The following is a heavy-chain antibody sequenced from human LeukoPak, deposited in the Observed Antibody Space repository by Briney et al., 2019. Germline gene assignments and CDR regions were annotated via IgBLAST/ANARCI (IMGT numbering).Heavy chain of an antibody. V-gene: IGHV3-30*18. CDR1: GFTFSRYG. J-gene: IGHJ4*02. D-gene: IGHD6-19*01. Sequence: ERSLRLSCAASGFTFSRYGMHWVRQAPGKGLDWVAVISYDGSNQYYADSVKGRFTISRDNSKNTLYLQMNSLRPEDTAVYYCAKETPGSGLYVPWDYWGQGTLVTVSS. CDR2: ISYDGSNQ. CDR3: AKETPGSGLYVPWDY.